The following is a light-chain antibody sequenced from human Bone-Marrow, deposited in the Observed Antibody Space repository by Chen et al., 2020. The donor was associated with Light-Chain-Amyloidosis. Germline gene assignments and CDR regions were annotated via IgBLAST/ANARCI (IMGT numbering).Light chain of an antibody. V-gene: IGLV3-21*02. CDR3: QVWDRSSDRPV. CDR1: NIGSTS. J-gene: IGLJ3*02. CDR2: DDS. Sequence: SYVLTQPPSVSGAPGQTATIASGGNNIGSTSVHWYQQPPGQAPLLVVYDDSDRPSGIPERLSGSNSGNTATLTISRVEAGDEADYYCQVWDRSSDRPVFGGGTKLTVL.